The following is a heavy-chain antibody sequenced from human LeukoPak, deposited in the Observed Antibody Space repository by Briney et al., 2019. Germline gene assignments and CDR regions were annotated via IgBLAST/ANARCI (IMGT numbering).Heavy chain of an antibody. Sequence: SETLSLTCSVSGDSLSSGGYYWSWIRQHPGKGLEYIGYIYHTGGTYYNPSLKSRVTISVDTSNNQFSLKLNSVSAADTVVYYCARSGYCSGGNCYSNNAFDIWGQGTVVTVSS. CDR2: IYHTGGT. D-gene: IGHD2-15*01. V-gene: IGHV4-31*03. CDR3: ARSGYCSGGNCYSNNAFDI. CDR1: GDSLSSGGYY. J-gene: IGHJ3*02.